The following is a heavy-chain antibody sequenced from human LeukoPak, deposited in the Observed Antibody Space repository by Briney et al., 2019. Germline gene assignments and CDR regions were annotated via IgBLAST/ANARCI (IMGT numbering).Heavy chain of an antibody. CDR2: IIPIFGTA. J-gene: IGHJ5*02. Sequence: GASVKVSCKASGGTFSSYAISWVRQAPGQGLEWMGGIIPIFGTANYAQKFQGRITITTDESTSTAYMELSSLRSEDTAVYYCARDGSYSSSWYYSWGQGTLVTVSS. V-gene: IGHV1-69*05. CDR1: GGTFSSYA. CDR3: ARDGSYSSSWYYS. D-gene: IGHD6-13*01.